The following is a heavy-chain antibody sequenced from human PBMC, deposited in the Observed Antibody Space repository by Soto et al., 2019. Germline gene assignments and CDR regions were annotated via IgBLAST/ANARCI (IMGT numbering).Heavy chain of an antibody. CDR3: ARDRWGYSGYDSDYYYYMDV. V-gene: IGHV6-1*01. J-gene: IGHJ6*03. CDR1: GDSVSSNSAA. Sequence: LSQTLSLTCAISGDSVSSNSAAWNWIRQSPSRGLEWLGRTYYRSKWYNDYAVSVKSRITINPDTSKSQFSLQLNSVTPEDTAVYYCARDRWGYSGYDSDYYYYMDVWGKGTTVTVSS. CDR2: TYYRSKWYN. D-gene: IGHD5-12*01.